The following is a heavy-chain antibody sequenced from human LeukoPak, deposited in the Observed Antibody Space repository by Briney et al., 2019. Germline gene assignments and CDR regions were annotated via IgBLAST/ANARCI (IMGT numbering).Heavy chain of an antibody. Sequence: GGSLRLSCAASGFTFSSYGMSWVRQAPGKGLEWVSAISGSGGSTYYADSVKGRFTISRDNSKNTLYLQMNSLRAEDTALYYCAKDKTGNYDILTGYFDYWGQGTLVTVSS. D-gene: IGHD3-9*01. CDR3: AKDKTGNYDILTGYFDY. V-gene: IGHV3-23*01. CDR2: ISGSGGST. J-gene: IGHJ4*02. CDR1: GFTFSSYG.